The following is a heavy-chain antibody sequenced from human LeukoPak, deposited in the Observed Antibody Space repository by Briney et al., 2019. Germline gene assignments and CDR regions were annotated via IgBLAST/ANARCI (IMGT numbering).Heavy chain of an antibody. V-gene: IGHV1-18*01. CDR2: ISAYNGNT. CDR1: GYTFTSYG. Sequence: ASVKVSFTASGYTFTSYGISWVRQAPGQGLEWMGWISAYNGNTNYAQKLQGRVTMTTDTSTSTAYMELRSLRSDDTAVYYCARVERELLTLQHWGQGTLVTVSS. CDR3: ARVERELLTLQH. D-gene: IGHD1-26*01. J-gene: IGHJ1*01.